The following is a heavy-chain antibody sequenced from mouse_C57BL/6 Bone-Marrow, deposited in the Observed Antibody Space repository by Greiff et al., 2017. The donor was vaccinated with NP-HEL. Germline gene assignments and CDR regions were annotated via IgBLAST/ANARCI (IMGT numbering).Heavy chain of an antibody. CDR1: GYTFTSYG. D-gene: IGHD3-3*01. CDR2: IYPRSGNT. J-gene: IGHJ3*01. CDR3: ARRGLGFAY. V-gene: IGHV1-81*01. Sequence: QVQLQQSGAELARPGASVKLSCKASGYTFTSYGISWVKQRPGQGLEWIGEIYPRSGNTYYNEKFKGKATLTVDKSSSTAYMELLSLASEDSAVYFCARRGLGFAYWGRGTGVTVS.